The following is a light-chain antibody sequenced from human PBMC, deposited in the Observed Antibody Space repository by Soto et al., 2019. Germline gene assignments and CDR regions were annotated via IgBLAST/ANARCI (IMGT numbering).Light chain of an antibody. CDR3: SSYTSGHTLV. CDR1: SNDIGGFNY. J-gene: IGLJ2*01. Sequence: QSALTQPASVSGSPGQSITIACAGTSNDIGGFNYVSWYQQNPGKAPTLMIYDVRNRPSGVPNRFSGSKSGNTASLTISEAQAEDEGVYCCSSYTSGHTLVFGGGTKLTVL. CDR2: DVR. V-gene: IGLV2-14*01.